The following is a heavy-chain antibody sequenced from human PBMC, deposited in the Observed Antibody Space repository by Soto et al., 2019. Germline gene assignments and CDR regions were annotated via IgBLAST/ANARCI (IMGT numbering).Heavy chain of an antibody. CDR2: INSDGSST. Sequence: EVQLVESGGGLVQPGGSLRLSCAASGFTFSTYWKHWVHQAPGKGLVWVSRINSDGSSTNYADSVKGRFTISRDNAKNTLFLQMNSLRAEDTAVYYCARDRWGGGRDMDVWGQGTTVTVSS. J-gene: IGHJ6*02. CDR3: ARDRWGGGRDMDV. CDR1: GFTFSTYW. D-gene: IGHD3-10*01. V-gene: IGHV3-74*01.